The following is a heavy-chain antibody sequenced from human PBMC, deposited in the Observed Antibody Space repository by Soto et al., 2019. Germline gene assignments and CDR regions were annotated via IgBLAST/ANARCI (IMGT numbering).Heavy chain of an antibody. D-gene: IGHD3-10*01. J-gene: IGHJ5*02. CDR1: VGSISSFTYY. V-gene: IGHV4-39*01. Sequence: SETLSLTCSVSVGSISSFTYYWGWMPQPPGKGLEWIGTVYYNENTYYNPSLKSRVTITVDTAKNQFSLNLRSVTAADTAMYFCARRERYYGSPGWFDPWGPGTMVTVSS. CDR3: ARRERYYGSPGWFDP. CDR2: VYYNENT.